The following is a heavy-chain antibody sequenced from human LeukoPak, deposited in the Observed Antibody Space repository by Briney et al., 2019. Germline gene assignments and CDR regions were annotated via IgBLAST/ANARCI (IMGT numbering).Heavy chain of an antibody. V-gene: IGHV3-23*01. D-gene: IGHD3-10*01. CDR2: ISGSGGST. CDR1: GFTVSSNY. Sequence: GGSLRLSCAASGFTVSSNYMSWVRQAPGKGLEWGSAISGSGGSTYYADSVKGRFTISRDNSQNTLYLQMNSLRAEDTAVYYCAKGTNYYGSGSSFDYWGQGTLVTVSS. J-gene: IGHJ4*02. CDR3: AKGTNYYGSGSSFDY.